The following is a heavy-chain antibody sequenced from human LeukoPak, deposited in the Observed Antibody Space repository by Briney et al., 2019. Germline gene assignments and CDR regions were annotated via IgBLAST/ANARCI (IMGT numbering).Heavy chain of an antibody. Sequence: ASVKVSCKASGGTFSSYAISWVRQAPGQGLEWMGGIIPIFGTANYAQKFQGRVTITADESTSTAYMELSSLRSDDTAMYYCARRVWRYFDLWGRGTLVTVSS. CDR3: ARRVWRYFDL. CDR1: GGTFSSYA. D-gene: IGHD2-8*01. CDR2: IIPIFGTA. V-gene: IGHV1-69*13. J-gene: IGHJ2*01.